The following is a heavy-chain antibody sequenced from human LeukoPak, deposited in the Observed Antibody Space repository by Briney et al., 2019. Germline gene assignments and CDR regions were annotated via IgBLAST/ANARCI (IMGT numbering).Heavy chain of an antibody. J-gene: IGHJ4*02. CDR3: ARQTGSGLFILP. Sequence: SETLSLTCTVSGGSISSGSYYWSWIRQPAGKRLEWIGHIYRSGSTNYNPSLKSRVTISVDTSKNQFSLKLSSVTAADTAVYYCARQTGSGLFILPGGQGTLVTVSS. CDR1: GGSISSGSYY. D-gene: IGHD3/OR15-3a*01. V-gene: IGHV4-61*09. CDR2: IYRSGST.